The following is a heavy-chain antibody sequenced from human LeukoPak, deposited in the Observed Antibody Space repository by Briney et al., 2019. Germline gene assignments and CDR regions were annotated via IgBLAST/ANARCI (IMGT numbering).Heavy chain of an antibody. CDR1: GGSISSYY. D-gene: IGHD2-15*01. CDR2: IYYSGST. J-gene: IGHJ4*02. CDR3: ARGGSGGSFDY. V-gene: IGHV4-59*12. Sequence: SETLSLTCTVSGGSISSYYWSWIRQPPGKGLEWIGYIYYSGSTNYNPSLKSRVTISVDTSKNQFSLKLSSVTAADTAVYYCARGGSGGSFDYWGQGTLVTVSS.